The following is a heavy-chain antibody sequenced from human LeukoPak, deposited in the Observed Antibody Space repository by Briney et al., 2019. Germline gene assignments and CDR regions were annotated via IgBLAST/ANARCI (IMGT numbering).Heavy chain of an antibody. CDR1: GFTFSSYG. J-gene: IGHJ4*02. V-gene: IGHV3-30*02. CDR3: AKLWFGEFQFDY. CDR2: IRYDGSNK. Sequence: GGSLRLSCAAFGFTFSSYGMPWVRQAPGKGLKGVAFIRYDGSNKYYADSVKGRFAISRDNSKNTLYLQMNSLRAEDTAVYYCAKLWFGEFQFDYWGQGTLVTVSS. D-gene: IGHD3-10*01.